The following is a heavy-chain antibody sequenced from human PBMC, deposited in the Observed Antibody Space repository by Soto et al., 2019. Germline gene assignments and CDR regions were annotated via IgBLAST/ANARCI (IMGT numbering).Heavy chain of an antibody. Sequence: GGSLRLSCAASGFTFSSYGMHWVRQAPGKGLEWVAVIWYDGSNKYYADSVKGRFTISRDNSKNTLYLQMNSLRAEDTAVYYCARGGSSADQGYSYYYYMDVWGKGTTVTVSS. V-gene: IGHV3-33*01. CDR1: GFTFSSYG. CDR2: IWYDGSNK. CDR3: ARGGSSADQGYSYYYYMDV. D-gene: IGHD6-6*01. J-gene: IGHJ6*03.